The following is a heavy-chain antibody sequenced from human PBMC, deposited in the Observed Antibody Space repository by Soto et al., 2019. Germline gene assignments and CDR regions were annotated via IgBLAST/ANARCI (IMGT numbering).Heavy chain of an antibody. CDR1: GDSVSSGTYY. D-gene: IGHD6-13*01. Sequence: SETLSLTCTVSGDSVSSGTYYWSWIRQPPGKGLEWIGYIYFIGAPNYNPSLKSRATISRDTSKNQFSLRLKSVTAADTAVYYCARHRRSSNWLDSWAQGTLVPVSS. V-gene: IGHV4-61*01. J-gene: IGHJ5*01. CDR2: IYFIGAP. CDR3: ARHRRSSNWLDS.